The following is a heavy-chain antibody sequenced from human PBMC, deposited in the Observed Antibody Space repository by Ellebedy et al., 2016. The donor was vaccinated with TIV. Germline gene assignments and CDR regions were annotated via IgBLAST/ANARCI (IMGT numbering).Heavy chain of an antibody. CDR1: GYTFTSDY. Sequence: AASVKVSCKASGYTFTSDYMHWVRQAPGQGLEWMGIINPSGGSTSYAQKLQGRVTMTRDTSTSTVYMELSSLRSEDTAVYYCARDQSVGATLGYWGQGTLVTVSS. V-gene: IGHV1-46*04. CDR3: ARDQSVGATLGY. CDR2: INPSGGST. J-gene: IGHJ4*02. D-gene: IGHD1-26*01.